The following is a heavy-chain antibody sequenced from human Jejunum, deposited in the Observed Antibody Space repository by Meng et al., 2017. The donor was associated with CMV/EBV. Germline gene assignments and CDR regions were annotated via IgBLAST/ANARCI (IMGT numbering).Heavy chain of an antibody. CDR1: GFTFSGDW. CDR3: VTNLYCSGGACRNY. V-gene: IGHV3-74*01. CDR2: INSEGSTT. Sequence: SGFTFSGDWKHWVRQDPGKGRMLVSRINSEGSTTNYADSVKGRFTISRDNANNTLYLLLNSLRAEDTAVYYCVTNLYCSGGACRNYWGQGTLVTVSS. D-gene: IGHD2-15*01. J-gene: IGHJ4*02.